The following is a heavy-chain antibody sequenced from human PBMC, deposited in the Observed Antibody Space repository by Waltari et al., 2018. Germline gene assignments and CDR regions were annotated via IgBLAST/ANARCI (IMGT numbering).Heavy chain of an antibody. CDR3: ACEGGLGGFDY. J-gene: IGHJ4*02. CDR1: GGSISSGGYS. Sequence: QLQLQESGSGLVKPSQTLSLTCAVSGGSISSGGYSWSWIRQPPGKGLEWIGYIYHSGSPYYVPSLTRRVTISVASSKTPFSLKLSSVPAADTAVYYCACEGGLGGFDYWGQGTLVTVSS. D-gene: IGHD3-16*01. CDR2: IYHSGSP. V-gene: IGHV4-30-2*01.